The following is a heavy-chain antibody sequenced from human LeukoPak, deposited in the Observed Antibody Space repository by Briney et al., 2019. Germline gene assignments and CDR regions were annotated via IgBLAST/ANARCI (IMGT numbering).Heavy chain of an antibody. D-gene: IGHD3-10*01. V-gene: IGHV3-NL1*01. Sequence: GGSLRLSCAASGFTFSSYGMHWVRQAPGKGLEWVSVIYSGGGTYYADSVKGRFTISRDNSKNTLYLQMNSLRAEDTAVYYCARVLAMVRGVIDYWGQGTLVTVSS. CDR1: GFTFSSYG. CDR2: IYSGGGT. J-gene: IGHJ4*02. CDR3: ARVLAMVRGVIDY.